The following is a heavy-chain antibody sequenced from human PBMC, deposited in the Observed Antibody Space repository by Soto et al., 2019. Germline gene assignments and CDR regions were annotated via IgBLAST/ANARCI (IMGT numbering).Heavy chain of an antibody. J-gene: IGHJ5*02. D-gene: IGHD2-15*01. V-gene: IGHV4-39*01. CDR2: IYYSGST. Sequence: SETLSLTCTVSGGSISSSSYYWGWIRQPPGKGLEWIGSIYYSGSTYYNPSLKSRVTISVDTSKNQFSLKLSSVTAADTAVYYCARRYCSGGSCYPPGTWFDPWGQGTLVTVSS. CDR1: GGSISSSSYY. CDR3: ARRYCSGGSCYPPGTWFDP.